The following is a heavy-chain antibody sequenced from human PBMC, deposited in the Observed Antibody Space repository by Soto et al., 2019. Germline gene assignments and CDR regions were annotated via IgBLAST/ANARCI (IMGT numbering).Heavy chain of an antibody. CDR3: AASELFSVVGYAFDI. Sequence: SVKVSCKASGFTFTSSAMQWVRQARGQRLEWIGWIVVGSGNTNYAQKFQERVTITRDMSTSTAYMELSSLRSEDTAVYYCAASELFSVVGYAFDIWGQGTMVTVSS. J-gene: IGHJ3*02. D-gene: IGHD3-3*01. CDR2: IVVGSGNT. CDR1: GFTFTSSA. V-gene: IGHV1-58*02.